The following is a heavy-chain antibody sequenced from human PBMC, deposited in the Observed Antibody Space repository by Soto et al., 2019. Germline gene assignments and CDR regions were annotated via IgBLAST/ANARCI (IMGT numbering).Heavy chain of an antibody. J-gene: IGHJ4*02. CDR2: VSPNNGNT. D-gene: IGHD6-6*01. Sequence: QVQLVQSGAEVKKPGASVKVSCKASGYTFSSYGINWVRQAPGQGPEWMGWVSPNNGNTNYAQKLQGRVTMTTDTSTSTAYMELKSLRSDDTALYFCARAPHSSSSAGFSVYWGQGTLVTVSS. CDR3: ARAPHSSSSAGFSVY. CDR1: GYTFSSYG. V-gene: IGHV1-18*04.